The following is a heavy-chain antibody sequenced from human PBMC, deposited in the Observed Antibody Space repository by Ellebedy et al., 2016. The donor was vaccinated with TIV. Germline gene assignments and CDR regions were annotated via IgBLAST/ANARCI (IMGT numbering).Heavy chain of an antibody. J-gene: IGHJ5*02. Sequence: GEPLKISXAASGFTFSSYAMSWVRQAPGKGLEWVSAISGSGGSTYYADSVKGRFTISRDNSKNTLYLQMNSLRAEDTAVYYCAKGHWFDPWGQGTLVTVSS. CDR2: ISGSGGST. CDR1: GFTFSSYA. V-gene: IGHV3-23*01. CDR3: AKGHWFDP.